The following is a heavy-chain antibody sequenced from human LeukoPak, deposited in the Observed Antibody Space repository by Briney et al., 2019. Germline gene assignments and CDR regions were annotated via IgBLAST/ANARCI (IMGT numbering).Heavy chain of an antibody. J-gene: IGHJ4*02. Sequence: PGGSLRLSCAASGFTFNTYWMSWVRQSPGKGLEWVANIKSDGSEKHYVDSVRGRFTISRDNSKNTLYLQMNSLRAEDTAVYYCAKDESMIVVVPNFDYWGQGTLVTVSS. CDR3: AKDESMIVVVPNFDY. CDR1: GFTFNTYW. V-gene: IGHV3-7*01. D-gene: IGHD3-22*01. CDR2: IKSDGSEK.